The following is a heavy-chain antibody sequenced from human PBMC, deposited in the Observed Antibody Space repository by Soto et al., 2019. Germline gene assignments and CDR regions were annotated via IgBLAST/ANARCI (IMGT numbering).Heavy chain of an antibody. D-gene: IGHD3-3*01. CDR2: MNPNSGNT. Sequence: GASVKVSCKASGYTFTSYDINWVRQATGQGLEWMGWMNPNSGNTGYAQKFQGRVTMTRNTSISTAYMELSSLRSEDTAVYYCARGRNSRSIFGVVIIQGTDAIDISGQGTIVTVSS. V-gene: IGHV1-8*01. J-gene: IGHJ3*02. CDR1: GYTFTSYD. CDR3: ARGRNSRSIFGVVIIQGTDAIDI.